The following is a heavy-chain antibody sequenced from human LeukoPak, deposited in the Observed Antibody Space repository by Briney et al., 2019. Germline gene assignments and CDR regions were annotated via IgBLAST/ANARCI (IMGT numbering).Heavy chain of an antibody. Sequence: GGSLRLSCAASGFTFSSYWMNWVRQAPGKGLEWVSYVSSSSSTIYYADSVKGRFTISRDNAKNSLYLQMNSLRAEDTAVYYCARDPPGLASDGFDIWGQGTMVTVSS. CDR3: ARDPPGLASDGFDI. CDR1: GFTFSSYW. D-gene: IGHD6-19*01. J-gene: IGHJ3*02. V-gene: IGHV3-48*01. CDR2: VSSSSSTI.